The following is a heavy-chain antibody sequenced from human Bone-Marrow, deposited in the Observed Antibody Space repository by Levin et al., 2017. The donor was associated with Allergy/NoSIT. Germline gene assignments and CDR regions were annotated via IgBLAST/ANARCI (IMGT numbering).Heavy chain of an antibody. J-gene: IGHJ4*02. CDR3: ARAAAETISWSSYFDY. V-gene: IGHV3-64*01. D-gene: IGHD6-13*01. CDR2: ISADGTTT. CDR1: GFTFSNYI. Sequence: PGGSLRLSCAASGFTFSNYILHWVRQAPGKGLEYVSAISADGTTTFYANSVKVRFTISRDNFKNTLSLEMGSLRPDDMGLYYCARAAAETISWSSYFDYWGQGTLVTVSS.